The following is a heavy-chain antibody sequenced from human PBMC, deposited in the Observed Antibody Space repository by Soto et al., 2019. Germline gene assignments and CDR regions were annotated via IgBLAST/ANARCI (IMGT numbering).Heavy chain of an antibody. CDR3: ARDVPDIVLMVYATPGMDV. D-gene: IGHD2-8*01. CDR1: GYTFTGYY. Sequence: GASVKVSCKASGYTFTGYYMHWVRQAPGQGLEWMGWINPNSGGTNYAQKFQGRVTMTRDTSISTAYMELSRLRSDDTAVYYCARDVPDIVLMVYATPGMDVWGQGTTLTVSS. V-gene: IGHV1-2*02. CDR2: INPNSGGT. J-gene: IGHJ6*02.